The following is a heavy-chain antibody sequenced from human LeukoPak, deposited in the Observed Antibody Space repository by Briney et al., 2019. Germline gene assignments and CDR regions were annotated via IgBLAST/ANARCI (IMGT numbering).Heavy chain of an antibody. V-gene: IGHV4-59*08. J-gene: IGHJ4*02. CDR2: IYYSGST. CDR1: GGSISSYY. D-gene: IGHD6-6*01. Sequence: SETLSLTCTVSGGSISSYYWSRIRQPPGKGLEWIGYIYYSGSTYYNPSLKSRVTISVDTSKNQFSLKLSSVTAADTAVYYCARVAAQGWLGVDYWGQGTLVTVSS. CDR3: ARVAAQGWLGVDY.